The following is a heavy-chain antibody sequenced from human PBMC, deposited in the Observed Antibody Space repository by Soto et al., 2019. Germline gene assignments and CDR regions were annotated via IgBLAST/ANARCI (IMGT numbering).Heavy chain of an antibody. V-gene: IGHV3-21*01. Sequence: EVQLVEAGGGLVKPGGSLRLSCAASGFTFSSYSMNWVRQAPGKGLEWVSSISSSSSYIYYADSVKGRFTISRDNAKHSLYLQMNSMRAEDTAVYYCARAPSFGYYAFWRGYYSRGSYYYGMDVWGQGTTVTVSS. CDR1: GFTFSSYS. CDR3: ARAPSFGYYAFWRGYYSRGSYYYGMDV. D-gene: IGHD3-3*01. J-gene: IGHJ6*02. CDR2: ISSSSSYI.